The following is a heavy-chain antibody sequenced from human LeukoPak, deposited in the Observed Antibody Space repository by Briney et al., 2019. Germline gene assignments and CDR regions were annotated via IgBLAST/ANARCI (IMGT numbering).Heavy chain of an antibody. D-gene: IGHD3-22*01. CDR1: GYTFTSYG. CDR3: ARDIYDSSGYYPWGLDY. V-gene: IGHV1-18*01. J-gene: IGHJ4*02. CDR2: ISAYNGNT. Sequence: ASVKVSCKASGYTFTSYGISWVRQAPGQGLEWMGWISAYNGNTNYAQKLRGRVTMTTDTSTSTAYTELRSLRSDDTAVYYCARDIYDSSGYYPWGLDYWGQGTLVTVSS.